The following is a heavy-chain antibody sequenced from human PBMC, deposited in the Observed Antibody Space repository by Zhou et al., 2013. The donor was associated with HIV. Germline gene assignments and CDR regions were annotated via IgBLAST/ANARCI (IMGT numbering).Heavy chain of an antibody. V-gene: IGHV1-69*05. CDR3: AAGLGLGLSGGPAATFDY. CDR1: GGTFSSYA. D-gene: IGHD2-2*01. CDR2: IIPIFGTA. J-gene: IGHJ4*02. Sequence: QVQLVQSGAEVKKPGSSVKVSCKASGGTFSSYAISWVRQAPGQGLEWMGGIIPIFGTANYAQKFQGRVTITTDESTSTAYMELSSLRSEDTAVYYCAAGLGLGLSGGPAATFDYWGQGTLVTVSS.